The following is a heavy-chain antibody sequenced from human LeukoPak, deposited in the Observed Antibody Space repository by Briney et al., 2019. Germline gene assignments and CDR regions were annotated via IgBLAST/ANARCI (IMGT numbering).Heavy chain of an antibody. CDR3: ARVRRDYDILTGYYTFYGMDV. J-gene: IGHJ6*02. V-gene: IGHV1-2*02. CDR1: GYTFTGYY. CDR2: INPNSGGT. Sequence: ASVKVSCKASGYTFTGYYMHWVRQAPGQGLEWMGWINPNSGGTNYAQKFQGRVTMTRDTSISTAYMELSRLRSDDTAVYYCARVRRDYDILTGYYTFYGMDVWGQGTTVTVSS. D-gene: IGHD3-9*01.